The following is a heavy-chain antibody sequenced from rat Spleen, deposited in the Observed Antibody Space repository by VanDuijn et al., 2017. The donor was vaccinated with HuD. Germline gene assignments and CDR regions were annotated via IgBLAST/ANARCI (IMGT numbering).Heavy chain of an antibody. CDR2: ISYDGSST. Sequence: EVQLVETGGGLVQPGKSLKLSCVASGFTFSRYWMYWVRQAPTKGLEWVASISYDGSSTYYRDSVKGRFTISRDNAKSTLYLQMDSLRSEDTATYYCARRGPDWYFDFWGPGTMVTVSS. CDR3: ARRGPDWYFDF. J-gene: IGHJ1*01. V-gene: IGHV5-29*01. CDR1: GFTFSRYW.